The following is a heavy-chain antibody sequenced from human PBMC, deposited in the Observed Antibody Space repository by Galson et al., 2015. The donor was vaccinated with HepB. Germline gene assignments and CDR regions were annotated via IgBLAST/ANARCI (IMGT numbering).Heavy chain of an antibody. CDR3: ARAPGISFGELLQPLNY. CDR2: ISAYNRNT. D-gene: IGHD3-10*01. V-gene: IGHV1-18*01. Sequence: SVKVSCKASGYTFSTYSVTWVRQAPGQGLEWMGWISAYNRNTNYAPKLQGRVTMTTDTSTSTAYMELRSLRSDDTAVYYCARAPGISFGELLQPLNYWGQGTLVTVSS. J-gene: IGHJ4*02. CDR1: GYTFSTYS.